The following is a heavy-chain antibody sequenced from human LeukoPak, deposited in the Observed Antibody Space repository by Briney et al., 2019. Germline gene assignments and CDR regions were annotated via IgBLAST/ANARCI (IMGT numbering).Heavy chain of an antibody. CDR2: IGGGGTNT. CDR1: GFTFTDFA. J-gene: IGHJ4*02. Sequence: GGSLRLPCAASGFTFTDFAMNWGRQAPGKGLEWVSGIGGGGTNTDYADSVKGRFTISRDNSKNTPTLQMSSLRADDTAVYFCANDARGYHRPIDHWGQGILVTVSS. V-gene: IGHV3-23*01. CDR3: ANDARGYHRPIDH. D-gene: IGHD3-22*01.